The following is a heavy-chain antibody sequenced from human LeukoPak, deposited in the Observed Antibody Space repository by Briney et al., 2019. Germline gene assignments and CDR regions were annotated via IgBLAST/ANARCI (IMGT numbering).Heavy chain of an antibody. CDR3: ARAGAQITMITSYNWFDP. Sequence: PSETLSLTCTVSGGSISSSSYYWGWIRQPPGTGLEWIGSIYYSGSTYYNPSLKSRVTISVDTSKNQFSLKLSSVTAADTAVYYCARAGAQITMITSYNWFDPWGQGTLVTVSS. CDR1: GGSISSSSYY. J-gene: IGHJ5*02. V-gene: IGHV4-39*01. CDR2: IYYSGST. D-gene: IGHD3-22*01.